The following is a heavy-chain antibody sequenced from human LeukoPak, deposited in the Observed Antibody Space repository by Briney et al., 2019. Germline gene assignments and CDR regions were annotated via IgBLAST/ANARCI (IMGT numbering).Heavy chain of an antibody. Sequence: QSGGSLRLSCAASGFTLDDYAMHWVRQAPGKGLEWVSLISWDGGSTYYADSVKGRFTISRDNSKNSLYLQMNSLRAEDTALYYCAKDIAPYGSGELPYFDYWGQGTLVTVSS. D-gene: IGHD3-10*01. V-gene: IGHV3-43D*03. J-gene: IGHJ4*02. CDR1: GFTLDDYA. CDR2: ISWDGGST. CDR3: AKDIAPYGSGELPYFDY.